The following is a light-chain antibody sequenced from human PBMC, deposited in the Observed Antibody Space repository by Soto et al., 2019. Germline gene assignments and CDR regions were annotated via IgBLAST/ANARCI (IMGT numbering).Light chain of an antibody. CDR2: AAS. V-gene: IGKV1-39*01. J-gene: IGKJ1*01. Sequence: DIQMTQSPSSLSASVGDRVTITCRASQSISNYLNWYQQKPGKAPKLLIYAASSMQSGVPSRFSGSGYETDFTLTISTLQPDDSATYYCQQSFSPLWPFGQGTKVEV. CDR1: QSISNY. CDR3: QQSFSPLWP.